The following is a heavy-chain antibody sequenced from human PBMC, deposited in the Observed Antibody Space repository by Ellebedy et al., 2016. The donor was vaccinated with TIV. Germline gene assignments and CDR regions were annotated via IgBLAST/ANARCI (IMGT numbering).Heavy chain of an antibody. J-gene: IGHJ6*02. CDR3: ATREWQYPMDV. Sequence: ASVKVACXASGHTFTAYGIHWVRQAPGQRLEWMGWINTGNGNTKYSQKFQGRVTITRDTSATTAYMELSSLMSEDTAVYYCATREWQYPMDVWGQGTTVTVSS. CDR2: INTGNGNT. V-gene: IGHV1-3*04. D-gene: IGHD3-3*01. CDR1: GHTFTAYG.